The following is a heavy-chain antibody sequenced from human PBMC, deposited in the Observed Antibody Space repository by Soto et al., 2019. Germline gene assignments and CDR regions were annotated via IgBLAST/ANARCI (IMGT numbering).Heavy chain of an antibody. CDR1: GYTFTSYD. CDR3: ARKYDILTGYFDY. J-gene: IGHJ4*02. CDR2: MNPNSGNT. V-gene: IGHV1-8*01. D-gene: IGHD3-9*01. Sequence: ASVKVSCKASGYTFTSYDINWVRQATGQGLEWMGWMNPNSGNTGYAQKFQGRVTMTRNTSISTAYMELSSLRSEDTAVYYCARKYDILTGYFDYWGQGTLVTVSS.